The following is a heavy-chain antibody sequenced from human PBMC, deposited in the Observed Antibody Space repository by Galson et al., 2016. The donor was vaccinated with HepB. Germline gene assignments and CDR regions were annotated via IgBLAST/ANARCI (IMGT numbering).Heavy chain of an antibody. D-gene: IGHD4-17*01. CDR1: GGTFSSYA. V-gene: IGHV1-69*13. CDR2: IIPIFGTA. CDR3: AREDGDYGYYYYGMDV. J-gene: IGHJ6*02. Sequence: SVKVSCKASGGTFSSYAITWVRQAPGQGLEWMGGIIPIFGTANYARKFQGRVTITADENTAYMELSSLRSDDTAVYYCAREDGDYGYYYYGMDVWGQGTTVTVSS.